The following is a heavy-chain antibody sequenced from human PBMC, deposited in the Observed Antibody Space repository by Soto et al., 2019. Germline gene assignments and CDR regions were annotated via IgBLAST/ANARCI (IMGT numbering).Heavy chain of an antibody. J-gene: IGHJ3*02. CDR1: GYTFTASY. CDR3: ARDSGHYYRSDAFDK. V-gene: IGHV1-46*01. CDR2: IDPSGGST. Sequence: GASVKVSCKASGYTFTASYMHWVRQAPGQGLEWIGIIDPSGGSTSYSQKFQGRVTMTRDTSTSTVYMELNSLRSEDTAVFYCARDSGHYYRSDAFDKWGQGTMVTV. D-gene: IGHD1-26*01.